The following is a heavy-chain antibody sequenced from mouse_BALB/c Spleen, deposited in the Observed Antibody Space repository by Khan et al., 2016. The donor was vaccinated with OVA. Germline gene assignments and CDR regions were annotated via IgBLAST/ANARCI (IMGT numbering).Heavy chain of an antibody. CDR1: GYTFTNYA. CDR2: INTYTGEP. J-gene: IGHJ4*01. D-gene: IGHD3-2*02. V-gene: IGHV9-3-1*01. Sequence: QIQLVQSGPELKKPGETVKISCKTSGYTFTNYAMNWVKQAPGKGLKWMGWINTYTGEPTYAGDFKGRFAFSLETSASTAYMQINNLKNEDTATYCGAKAAQVFMDYWGQGTSVTVSS. CDR3: AKAAQVFMDY.